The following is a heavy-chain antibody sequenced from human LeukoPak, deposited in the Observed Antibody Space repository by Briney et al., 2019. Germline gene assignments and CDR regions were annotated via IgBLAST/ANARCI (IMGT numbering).Heavy chain of an antibody. V-gene: IGHV3-7*03. Sequence: PGGSLRLSCAASGFTFSSYAMSWVRQAPGKGLEWVANIKQDETEKFYLGSVKGRFTISRDDAKNSLYLQMNSLRAEDTAVYYCARNWGWSAGYWGQGTLVTVSS. CDR1: GFTFSSYA. J-gene: IGHJ4*02. D-gene: IGHD3-16*01. CDR3: ARNWGWSAGY. CDR2: IKQDETEK.